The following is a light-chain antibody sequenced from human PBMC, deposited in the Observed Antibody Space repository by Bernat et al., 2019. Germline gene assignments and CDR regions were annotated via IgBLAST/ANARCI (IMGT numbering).Light chain of an antibody. J-gene: IGKJ2*01. CDR3: QQYSSWPRNT. Sequence: VMTQSPAFLSVSPGERATLSCRAGQNVNINLAWYQQKPGQAPRLLIYDAFTRATGVPVRFSGSGSGTEFTLTISSLQSEDFVVYYCQQYSSWPRNTFGQGTKLES. V-gene: IGKV3-15*01. CDR1: QNVNIN. CDR2: DAF.